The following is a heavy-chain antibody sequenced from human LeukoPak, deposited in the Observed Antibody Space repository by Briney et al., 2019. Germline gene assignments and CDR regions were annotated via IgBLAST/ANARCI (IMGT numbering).Heavy chain of an antibody. Sequence: PGGTLRLSCAASGFIFSDYGIHWVRQAPGKGLEGVAFIQYDGSNEYYADSVKGRFTMSRDNSKNTLYLQMNSLRAEDTAIYYCVRGSYYGGSGLAFDIWGQGTKVTVSS. CDR2: IQYDGSNE. D-gene: IGHD3-22*01. CDR3: VRGSYYGGSGLAFDI. V-gene: IGHV3-30*02. J-gene: IGHJ3*02. CDR1: GFIFSDYG.